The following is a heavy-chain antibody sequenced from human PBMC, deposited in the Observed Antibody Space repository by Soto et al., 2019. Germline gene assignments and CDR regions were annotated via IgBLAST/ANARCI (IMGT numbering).Heavy chain of an antibody. CDR1: GYTFTTFW. CDR2: IDPSDSYT. CDR3: ARLSGYYFYAMDV. J-gene: IGHJ6*02. V-gene: IGHV5-10-1*01. Sequence: RESLKISCKGSGYTFTTFWINWVRQMPGKGLEWVGRIDPSDSYTSYSPSFQGHVTISADKSISTAYLQWSSLKASDTAMFYCARLSGYYFYAMDVWGQGTTVTVSS.